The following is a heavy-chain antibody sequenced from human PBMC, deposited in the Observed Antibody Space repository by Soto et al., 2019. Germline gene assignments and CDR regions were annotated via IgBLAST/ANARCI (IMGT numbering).Heavy chain of an antibody. D-gene: IGHD6-13*01. J-gene: IGHJ4*02. CDR1: GGSISSGGYS. CDR2: IYESGNT. V-gene: IGHV4-31*03. CDR3: VRDQYSSSHLVSAY. Sequence: PSETLFLTYPVSGGSISSGGYSWSWIRQHPGKGLEWIGYIYESGNTYYNPSLKSRLTISVDTSQNLFSLKLTSMTAADTALYYCVRDQYSSSHLVSAYWGQGALVTVSS.